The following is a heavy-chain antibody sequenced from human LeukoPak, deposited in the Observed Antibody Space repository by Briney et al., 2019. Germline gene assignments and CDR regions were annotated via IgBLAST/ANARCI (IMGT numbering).Heavy chain of an antibody. CDR3: AKESLQCFDY. Sequence: GGSLRLSCVGSAFSFSNYSMHWVRQAPGKGLEWVAVISYDGSNKYYADSVKGRFTISRDNSKNTLYLQMNSLRAEDTAVYYCAKESLQCFDYWGQGTLVTVSS. D-gene: IGHD3-10*01. J-gene: IGHJ4*02. CDR1: AFSFSNYS. CDR2: ISYDGSNK. V-gene: IGHV3-30*18.